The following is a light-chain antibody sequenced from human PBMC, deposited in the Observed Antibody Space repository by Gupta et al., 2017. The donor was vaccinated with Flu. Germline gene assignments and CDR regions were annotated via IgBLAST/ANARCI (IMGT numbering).Light chain of an antibody. V-gene: IGKV1-5*03. CDR1: HSISIW. Sequence: DVQMTQSPSTLSASVGDRVTITCRASHSISIWLAWYQQKPGKAPKLLISKASTLESGVPSRFSGSGSGTEFTLTISRLQPEDFATYYCQEYNTYSLTFGQGTRLDIK. CDR2: KAS. CDR3: QEYNTYSLT. J-gene: IGKJ5*01.